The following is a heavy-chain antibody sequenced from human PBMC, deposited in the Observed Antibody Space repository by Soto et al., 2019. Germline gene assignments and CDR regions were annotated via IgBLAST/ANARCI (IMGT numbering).Heavy chain of an antibody. Sequence: PGGSLRLSCAASGFTFSSYAMSWVRQAPGKGLEWVSAISGSGGSTYYADSVKGRFTISRDNSKNTLYLQMNSLRAEDTAVYYCAKPVRRVVAATPNAFDIWGQGTMVTVSS. V-gene: IGHV3-23*01. CDR3: AKPVRRVVAATPNAFDI. D-gene: IGHD2-15*01. CDR1: GFTFSSYA. J-gene: IGHJ3*02. CDR2: ISGSGGST.